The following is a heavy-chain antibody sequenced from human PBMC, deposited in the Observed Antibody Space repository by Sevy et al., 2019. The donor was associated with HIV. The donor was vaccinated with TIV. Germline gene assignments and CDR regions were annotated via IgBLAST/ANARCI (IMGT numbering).Heavy chain of an antibody. CDR2: VSGSSNYI. J-gene: IGHJ4*02. CDR1: GFTFINYN. CDR3: ARGPPDGSYDYFDY. Sequence: GGSLRLSCAASGFTFINYNMNWVRQAPGKGLEWVASVSGSSNYIYYAESLKGRFIISRDNAKDTLYLQMNSLSADDSAVYYCARGPPDGSYDYFDYWGQGTLVTVSS. D-gene: IGHD1-26*01. V-gene: IGHV3-21*06.